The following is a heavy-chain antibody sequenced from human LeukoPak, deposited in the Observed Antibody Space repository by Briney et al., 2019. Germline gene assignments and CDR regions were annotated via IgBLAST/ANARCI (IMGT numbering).Heavy chain of an antibody. CDR1: GGSISSYY. D-gene: IGHD4-17*01. V-gene: IGHV4-59*01. CDR3: ARDGDYAFDY. CDR2: VYHSGTT. Sequence: PSETLSLTCTVSGGSISSYYWSWIRQPPGKGLEWIAYVYHSGTTNYNPSLKSRVTIFVDTSKNQSSLKLTSVTAADTAVYFCARDGDYAFDYWGQGTLVTVSS. J-gene: IGHJ4*02.